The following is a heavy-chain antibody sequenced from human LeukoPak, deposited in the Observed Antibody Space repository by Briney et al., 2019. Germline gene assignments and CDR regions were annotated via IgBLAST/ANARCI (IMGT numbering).Heavy chain of an antibody. J-gene: IGHJ4*02. Sequence: SETLSLTCTVSGGSVSSNYWSWIRQPPGKGLEWIGYIYYSGSTNYNPSLKSRVTMSVDTSKNQFSLKPSSVTAADTAVYYCARGRSGDWGQGTLVTVSS. CDR3: ARGRSGD. V-gene: IGHV4-59*02. CDR2: IYYSGST. CDR1: GGSVSSNY. D-gene: IGHD3-16*02.